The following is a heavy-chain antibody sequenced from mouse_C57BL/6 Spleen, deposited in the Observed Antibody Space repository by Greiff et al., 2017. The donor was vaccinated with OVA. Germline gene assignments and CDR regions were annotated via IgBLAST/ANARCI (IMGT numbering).Heavy chain of an antibody. CDR3: ARSDGGAMDY. CDR2: ISNGGGST. V-gene: IGHV5-12*01. Sequence: EVMLVESGGGLVQPGGSLKLSCAASGFTFSDYYMYWVRQTPEKRLEWVAYISNGGGSTYYPDTVKGRFTISRDNAKNTLYLQMSRLKSEDTAMYYCARSDGGAMDYWGQGTSVTVSS. J-gene: IGHJ4*01. CDR1: GFTFSDYY. D-gene: IGHD2-3*01.